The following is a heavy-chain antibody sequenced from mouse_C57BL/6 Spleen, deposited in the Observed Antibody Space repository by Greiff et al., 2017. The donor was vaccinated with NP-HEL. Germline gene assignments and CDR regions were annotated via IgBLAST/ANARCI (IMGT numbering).Heavy chain of an antibody. V-gene: IGHV5-17*01. J-gene: IGHJ1*03. CDR2: ISSGSSTI. Sequence: EVKLMESGGGLVKPGGSLKLSCAASGFTFSDYGMHWVRQAPEKGLEWVAYISSGSSTIYYADTVKGRFTISRANAKNTLFLQMTSLRSEDTAMYYCARDRYFDVWGTGTTVTVSS. CDR3: ARDRYFDV. CDR1: GFTFSDYG.